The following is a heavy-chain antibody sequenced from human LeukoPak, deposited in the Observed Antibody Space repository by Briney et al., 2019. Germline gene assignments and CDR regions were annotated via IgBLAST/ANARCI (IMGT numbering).Heavy chain of an antibody. J-gene: IGHJ3*02. Sequence: AGGSLRLSCTASGFTFSAYARMWVRQAPGKGPGRVSAIRGGGTSEFYADYVRGRFRISRDTSKDTLFLQMNSLRAEDTAVYYCARDPNGDYIGAFDMWGPGTMVTVSS. D-gene: IGHD4-17*01. CDR2: IRGGGTSE. CDR3: ARDPNGDYIGAFDM. CDR1: GFTFSAYA. V-gene: IGHV3-23*01.